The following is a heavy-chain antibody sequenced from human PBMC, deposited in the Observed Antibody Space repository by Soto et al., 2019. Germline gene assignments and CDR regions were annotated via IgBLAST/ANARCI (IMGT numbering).Heavy chain of an antibody. V-gene: IGHV2-5*02. D-gene: IGHD6-6*01. CDR2: IYWDDDK. J-gene: IGHJ4*01. CDR1: GFSLSTSGVG. Sequence: QITLKESGPTLVKPTQTLTLTCTFSGFSLSTSGVGVAWIRQPPGKALEWLALIYWDDDKGYSPSLKSRLTITKDTSKNQVVLTMTNMDPVDTATYYCAHNTYSSSSLGQRDYWGHGTLVTVSS. CDR3: AHNTYSSSSLGQRDY.